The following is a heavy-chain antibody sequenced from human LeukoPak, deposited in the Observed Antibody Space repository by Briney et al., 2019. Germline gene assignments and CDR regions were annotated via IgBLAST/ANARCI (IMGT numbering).Heavy chain of an antibody. V-gene: IGHV1-2*02. J-gene: IGHJ3*02. CDR2: INPNSGDT. Sequence: GASVKVSCKASGYSFTGYYMHWVRQAPGQGLQWMGWINPNSGDTNYAQKLQGRVTMTTDTSTSTAYMELRSLRSDDTAVYYCARDPRHTVVTLHDAFDIWGQGTMVTVSS. D-gene: IGHD4-23*01. CDR1: GYSFTGYY. CDR3: ARDPRHTVVTLHDAFDI.